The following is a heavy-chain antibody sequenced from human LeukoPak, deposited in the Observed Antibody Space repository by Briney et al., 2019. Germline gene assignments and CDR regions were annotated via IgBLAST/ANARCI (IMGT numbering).Heavy chain of an antibody. CDR2: IYYSGST. Sequence: SETLSLTCTVSGGSISSGDYYWSWIRQPPEKGLEWIGYIYYSGSTYYNPSLKSRVTISVDTSKNQFSLKLSSVTAADTAVYYCARMPYGSGSYYNSGWFDPWGQGTLVTVSS. CDR1: GGSISSGDYY. D-gene: IGHD3-10*01. J-gene: IGHJ5*02. CDR3: ARMPYGSGSYYNSGWFDP. V-gene: IGHV4-30-4*01.